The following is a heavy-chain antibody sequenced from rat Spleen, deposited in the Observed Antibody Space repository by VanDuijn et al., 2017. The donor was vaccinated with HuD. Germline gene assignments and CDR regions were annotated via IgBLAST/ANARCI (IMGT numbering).Heavy chain of an antibody. J-gene: IGHJ4*01. CDR3: VRGTTRGVMDA. CDR2: IWAGGST. CDR1: GYSITSSH. D-gene: IGHD1-4*01. Sequence: VQLQESGPGLVKPSQSLSLTCSVTGYSITSSHRWNWIRKFPGNKLEWMGIIWAGGSTDYNSPLKSRLSISRETSKSQVFLKMNSLQTEDIATYYCVRGTTRGVMDAWGQGASVTVSS. V-gene: IGHV2-30*01.